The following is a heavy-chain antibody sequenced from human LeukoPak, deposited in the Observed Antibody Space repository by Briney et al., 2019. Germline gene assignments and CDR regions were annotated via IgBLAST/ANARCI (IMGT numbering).Heavy chain of an antibody. CDR1: GYTFTGYY. Sequence: ASVKVSCKASGYTFTGYYMHWVRQAPGQGLEWMGWINPNSGGTNCAQKFQGRVTMTRDTSISTAYMELSRLRSDDTAVYYCARTVAPYYYYYMDVWGKGTTVTISS. J-gene: IGHJ6*03. D-gene: IGHD4-23*01. V-gene: IGHV1-2*02. CDR3: ARTVAPYYYYYMDV. CDR2: INPNSGGT.